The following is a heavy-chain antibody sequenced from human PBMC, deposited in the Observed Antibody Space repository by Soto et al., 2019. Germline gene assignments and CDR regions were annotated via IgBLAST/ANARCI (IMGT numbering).Heavy chain of an antibody. V-gene: IGHV1-8*01. CDR3: ARRYNSGWSGWFDP. D-gene: IGHD6-19*01. J-gene: IGHJ5*02. Sequence: ASVKFSCKASGYTFTSYDINWVRQATGQGLEWMGWMNPNSGNTGYAQKFQGRVTMTRNTSISTAYMELSSLRSEDTAVYYCARRYNSGWSGWFDPWGQGTLVTVSS. CDR2: MNPNSGNT. CDR1: GYTFTSYD.